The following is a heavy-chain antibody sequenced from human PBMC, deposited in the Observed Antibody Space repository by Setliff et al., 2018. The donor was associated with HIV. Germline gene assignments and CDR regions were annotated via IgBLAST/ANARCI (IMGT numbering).Heavy chain of an antibody. D-gene: IGHD6-13*01. CDR1: GLTFNRYW. Sequence: GGSMRLSCVASGLTFNRYWMSWVRQVPGKWLEWVSVIYSVAITSYADSVKGRFTISRDNSKNKVYLLVNSLRVEDTCTYYCARDRGSSCSGDPFDIWGQGTMVTVSS. CDR2: IYSVAIT. J-gene: IGHJ3*02. V-gene: IGHV3-66*02. CDR3: ARDRGSSCSGDPFDI.